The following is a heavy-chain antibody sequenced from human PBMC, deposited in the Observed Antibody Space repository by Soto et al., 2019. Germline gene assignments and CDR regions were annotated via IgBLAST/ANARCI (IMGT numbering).Heavy chain of an antibody. CDR1: GFTFSSYW. CDR3: ARDYYYDSSGYYYRDAFDI. CDR2: IKQDGSEK. D-gene: IGHD3-22*01. Sequence: EVQLVESGGGLVQPGGSLRLSCAASGFTFSSYWMSWVRQAPGKGLEWVANIKQDGSEKYYVDSVKGRFTISRDNAKNSLYLQMNSLRAEDTAVYYCARDYYYDSSGYYYRDAFDIWGQGTMVTVSS. V-gene: IGHV3-7*03. J-gene: IGHJ3*02.